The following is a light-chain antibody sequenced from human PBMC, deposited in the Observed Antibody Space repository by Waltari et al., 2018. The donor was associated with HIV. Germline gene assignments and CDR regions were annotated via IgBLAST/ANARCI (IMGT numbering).Light chain of an antibody. J-gene: IGKJ2*01. CDR1: QSVNSN. V-gene: IGKV3-15*01. Sequence: EIVMTQSPATLSVSPGETATLSCRAGQSVNSNLAWYQQRPGQAPRLLIYDTTTRATGVPARFSGSGSGTEFTLNISSLQSEDFAVYSCQQNNTWPPYTFGQGTVLEIK. CDR2: DTT. CDR3: QQNNTWPPYT.